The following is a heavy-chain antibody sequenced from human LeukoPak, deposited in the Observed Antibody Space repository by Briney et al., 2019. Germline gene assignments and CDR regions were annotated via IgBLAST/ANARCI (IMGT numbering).Heavy chain of an antibody. V-gene: IGHV3-7*01. CDR2: IKQDGSEK. Sequence: GGSLRLSCAASGFTFSSYEMNWVRQAPGKGLEWVANIKQDGSEKYYVDSVKGRFTISRDNAKNSLYLQMNSLRAEDTAVYYCARDGQPGIAVAGTDRWGQGTMVTVSS. CDR1: GFTFSSYE. J-gene: IGHJ3*01. CDR3: ARDGQPGIAVAGTDR. D-gene: IGHD6-19*01.